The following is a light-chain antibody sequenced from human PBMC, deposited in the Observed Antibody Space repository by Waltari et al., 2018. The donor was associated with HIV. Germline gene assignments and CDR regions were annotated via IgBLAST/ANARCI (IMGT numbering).Light chain of an antibody. Sequence: QSALTQPPSASGSPGQSVTISCTGTNSDIGGYNYVSWYQQHPGKVPKLMLYEVSKRPSGVPDRFAGSKSGNTASLTVSGLQAEDEADYYCSSYAGSNNWVFGGGTKLTVL. CDR3: SSYAGSNNWV. CDR2: EVS. J-gene: IGLJ3*02. V-gene: IGLV2-8*01. CDR1: NSDIGGYNY.